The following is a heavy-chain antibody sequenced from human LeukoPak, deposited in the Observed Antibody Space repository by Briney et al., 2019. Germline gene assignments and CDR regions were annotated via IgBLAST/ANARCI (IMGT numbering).Heavy chain of an antibody. CDR1: GGTFSSYA. Sequence: SVKVSCKASGGTFSSYAISWVRQAPGQGLEWMGEIIPIFGTANYAQKFQGRVTITADESTSTAYMELSSLRSEDTAVYYCARSLRFLEWLSTGAYYYYGMDVWGQGTTVTVSS. D-gene: IGHD3-3*01. CDR2: IIPIFGTA. CDR3: ARSLRFLEWLSTGAYYYYGMDV. J-gene: IGHJ6*02. V-gene: IGHV1-69*13.